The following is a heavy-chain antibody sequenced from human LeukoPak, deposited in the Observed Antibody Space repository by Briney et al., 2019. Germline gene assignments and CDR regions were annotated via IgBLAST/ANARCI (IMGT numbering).Heavy chain of an antibody. V-gene: IGHV3-9*01. J-gene: IGHJ4*02. CDR3: AKDKAVTTGLDY. Sequence: PGRSLRLSCAASGFTFDDYAMHWVRQAPGKGLEWVSGISWNSGSIGYADSVKGRFTISRDNAKNSLYLQMNSLRAEDTALYYCAKDKAVTTGLDYWGQGTLVTVSS. D-gene: IGHD4-17*01. CDR2: ISWNSGSI. CDR1: GFTFDDYA.